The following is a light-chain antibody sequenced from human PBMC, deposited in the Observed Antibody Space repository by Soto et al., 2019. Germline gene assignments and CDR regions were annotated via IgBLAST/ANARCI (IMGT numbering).Light chain of an antibody. CDR3: QQSYSTQYT. CDR1: QSISSY. Sequence: DLQMTQSPSSLSASVGDRVTITCRASQSISSYLNWYQQKPGQAPNVLIYAASTLQSGVPSRFSGSGSGTDFTLTISSLQPEDFATYYCQQSYSTQYTFGQGTKLEIK. V-gene: IGKV1-39*01. CDR2: AAS. J-gene: IGKJ2*01.